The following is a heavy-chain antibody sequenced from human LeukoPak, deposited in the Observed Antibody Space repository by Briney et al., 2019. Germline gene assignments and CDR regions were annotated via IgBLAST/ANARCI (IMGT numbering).Heavy chain of an antibody. V-gene: IGHV3-7*01. Sequence: GGALRLSCAASGVTFSSYWRSWGREAPGEGLEWGSNVKEEGREKYNVDSVKGRFTIPRDNAKTPLYLQMNSPRADDTAVYYCPRSLRGITQSSNDSWGQGTLVTVSS. CDR1: GVTFSSYW. CDR3: PRSLRGITQSSNDS. J-gene: IGHJ4*02. CDR2: VKEEGREK. D-gene: IGHD3-10*01.